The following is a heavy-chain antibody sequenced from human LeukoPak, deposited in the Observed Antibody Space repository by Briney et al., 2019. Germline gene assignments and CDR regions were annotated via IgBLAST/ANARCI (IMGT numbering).Heavy chain of an antibody. CDR3: ARDPMVRGPMDV. D-gene: IGHD3-10*01. Sequence: ASVKVSCKASGYTFTCYYIHWVRQAPGQGLEWMGWIKPSSGGTNYAQNFQGRVTMTRDTSINTAYMELSRLRSDDTAVYYCARDPMVRGPMDVWGKGTTVTVSS. J-gene: IGHJ6*03. CDR2: IKPSSGGT. CDR1: GYTFTCYY. V-gene: IGHV1-2*02.